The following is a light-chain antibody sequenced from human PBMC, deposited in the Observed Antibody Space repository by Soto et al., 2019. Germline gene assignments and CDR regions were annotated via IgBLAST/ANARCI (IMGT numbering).Light chain of an antibody. J-gene: IGLJ2*01. V-gene: IGLV1-40*01. CDR2: VNI. CDR3: QSYDSSLSGVV. Sequence: QSVLTQPPSVSGAPGQRVTISCTGSSSNIGAGYDVHWYQQLPGTAPKLLIYVNINRPSGVPDRFSGSKSGTSASLAITGLQDEDEADYYCQSYDSSLSGVVFGGGTKLTVL. CDR1: SSNIGAGYD.